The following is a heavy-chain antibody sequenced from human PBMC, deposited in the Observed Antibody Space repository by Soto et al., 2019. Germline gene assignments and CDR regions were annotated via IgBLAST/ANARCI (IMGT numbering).Heavy chain of an antibody. CDR2: IIPIFGTA. D-gene: IGHD2-2*01. CDR1: GGTFSSYA. Sequence: ASVKVSCKASGGTFSSYAISWVRQAPGQGLEWMGGIIPIFGTANYAQKFQGRVTITADESTSTAYMELSSLRSEDTAVYYCARDLRDIVVVPAAMHYYGMDVWGQGTTVTVSS. V-gene: IGHV1-69*13. CDR3: ARDLRDIVVVPAAMHYYGMDV. J-gene: IGHJ6*02.